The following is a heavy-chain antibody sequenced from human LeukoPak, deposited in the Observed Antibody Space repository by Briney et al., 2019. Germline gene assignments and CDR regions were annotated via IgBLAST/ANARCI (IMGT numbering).Heavy chain of an antibody. CDR2: ISGSGGGT. D-gene: IGHD6-13*01. Sequence: GGSLRLSCAASGFTFSSYAMSWVRQAPGKGLEWVSTISGSGGGTYYTDSVKGRFTISRDNAKSTLYLQMNSLRAEDTAVYYCARSGYSSSWYKLYYGMDVWGQGTTVTVSS. V-gene: IGHV3-23*01. J-gene: IGHJ6*02. CDR3: ARSGYSSSWYKLYYGMDV. CDR1: GFTFSSYA.